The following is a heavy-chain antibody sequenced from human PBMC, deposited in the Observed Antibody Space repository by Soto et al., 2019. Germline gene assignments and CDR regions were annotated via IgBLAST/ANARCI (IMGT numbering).Heavy chain of an antibody. CDR3: ARGYSVFGYNWFDP. Sequence: PSETLSLTCAVYGGSFSGYYWSWIRQPPGKGLEWIGEINHSGSTNYNPSLKSRVTISVDTAKNQFSLKLSSVTAADTAVYYCARGYSVFGYNWFDPWGQGTLVTVSS. V-gene: IGHV4-34*01. D-gene: IGHD2-15*01. CDR1: GGSFSGYY. CDR2: INHSGST. J-gene: IGHJ5*02.